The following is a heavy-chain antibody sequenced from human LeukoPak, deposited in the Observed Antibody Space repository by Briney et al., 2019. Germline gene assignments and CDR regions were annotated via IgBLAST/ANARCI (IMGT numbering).Heavy chain of an antibody. CDR2: IYHSGST. D-gene: IGHD6-13*01. J-gene: IGHJ4*02. CDR3: ARDSVAAGPDY. Sequence: SETLSLTCTVSGGSISSGGYYWSWIRQPPGKGLEWIGYIYHSGSTYYNPSLKSRVTISVDRSKNQFSLKLSSVTAADTAVYYCARDSVAAGPDYWGQGTLVTVSS. V-gene: IGHV4-30-2*01. CDR1: GGSISSGGYY.